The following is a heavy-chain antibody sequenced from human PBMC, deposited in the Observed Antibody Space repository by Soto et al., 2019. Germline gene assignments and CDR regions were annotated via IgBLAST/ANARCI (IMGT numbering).Heavy chain of an antibody. CDR2: IYGTGNT. CDR1: GGSITSSFY. J-gene: IGHJ6*02. Sequence: QLQLQESGPGLVKPSETLSLSCTVSGGSITSSFYWGWIRQPPGKGLEWIGSIYGTGNTYYNPSLKGRGTLSADTSKTQFSLNLISVPAADTAVYYCRSSSRYSTDVWGQGATVTVSS. CDR3: RSSSRYSTDV. D-gene: IGHD6-13*01. V-gene: IGHV4-39*01.